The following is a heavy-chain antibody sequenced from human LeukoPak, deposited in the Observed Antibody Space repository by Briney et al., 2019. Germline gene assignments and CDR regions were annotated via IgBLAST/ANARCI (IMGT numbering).Heavy chain of an antibody. CDR2: IDPSDSYT. D-gene: IGHD6-13*01. Sequence: SGESLKISCKGSGYSFTSYWISWVRQMPGKGLEWMGRIDPSDSYTNYSPSFQGHVTISADKSIGTAYLQWSSLKASDTAMYYCARLDPYSSSLPVTDVWGQGTTVTVSS. V-gene: IGHV5-10-1*01. J-gene: IGHJ6*02. CDR3: ARLDPYSSSLPVTDV. CDR1: GYSFTSYW.